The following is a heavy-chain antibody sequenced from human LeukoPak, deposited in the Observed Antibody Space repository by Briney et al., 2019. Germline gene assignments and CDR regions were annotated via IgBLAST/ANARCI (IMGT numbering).Heavy chain of an antibody. J-gene: IGHJ4*02. CDR3: TRDLSPAHF. D-gene: IGHD2/OR15-2a*01. CDR2: VSGDGETT. Sequence: PGGSLRLSCAASGFTVSSNYMNWVHQAPGKGLVWVSRVSGDGETTVYADSVKGRFTISRDNARNTLYLQMSSLRVDDTAVYYCTRDLSPAHFWGQGTLVIVSS. V-gene: IGHV3-74*01. CDR1: GFTVSSNY.